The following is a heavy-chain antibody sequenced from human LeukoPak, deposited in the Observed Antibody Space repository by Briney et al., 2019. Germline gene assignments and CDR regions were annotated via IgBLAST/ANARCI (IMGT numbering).Heavy chain of an antibody. CDR1: GYTFTTYN. V-gene: IGHV1-18*01. D-gene: IGHD1-26*01. CDR3: ARPHSLGGSFYVFDY. Sequence: ASVKVSCKTSGYTFTTYNIAWVRQAPGQGLEWVGWVSTYNGNTDYAQTVQGRVAMTTDTSTNTAYMDLRSLRPDNTAVYYCARPHSLGGSFYVFDYWGQGTLITVSS. J-gene: IGHJ4*02. CDR2: VSTYNGNT.